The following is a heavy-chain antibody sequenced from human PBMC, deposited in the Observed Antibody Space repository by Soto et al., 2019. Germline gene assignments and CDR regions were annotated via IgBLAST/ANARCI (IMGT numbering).Heavy chain of an antibody. CDR2: ISGSGGST. V-gene: IGHV3-23*01. CDR1: GFTFSSYA. D-gene: IGHD6-13*01. J-gene: IGHJ4*02. Sequence: EVQLLESGGGLVQPGGSLRLSCAASGFTFSSYAMSWVRQAPGKGLEWVSAISGSGGSTYYADSVKGRFTISRDSTKNRVDLQTNSLSAEDTAVYYCAMPGGIATAGAFNYWGQGTLVTVSS. CDR3: AMPGGIATAGAFNY.